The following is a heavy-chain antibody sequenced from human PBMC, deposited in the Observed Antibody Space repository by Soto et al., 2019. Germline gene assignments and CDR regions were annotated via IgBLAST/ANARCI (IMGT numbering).Heavy chain of an antibody. D-gene: IGHD6-19*01. CDR1: GYSFTSYW. V-gene: IGHV5-51*01. CDR3: ARQEQWLGNYYYYGMDV. CDR2: IYPGDSDT. Sequence: GESLKISCKGSGYSFTSYWIGWVRQMPGKGLEWMGIIYPGDSDTRYSPSFQGQVTISADKSISTAYLQWSSLKASDTAMYYCARQEQWLGNYYYYGMDVWGQGTTVTVSS. J-gene: IGHJ6*02.